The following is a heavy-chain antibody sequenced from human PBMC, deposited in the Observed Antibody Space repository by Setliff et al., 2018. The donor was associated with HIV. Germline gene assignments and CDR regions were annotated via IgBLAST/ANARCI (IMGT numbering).Heavy chain of an antibody. J-gene: IGHJ4*02. Sequence: ASVKVSCKGSGYIFNSYGMSWVRQAPGQGLEWMGWISGYSGNTNVAQKFQGRLIMTTDTSTTTVYMELRSLRSDDTAVYYCARVPGDYGDNPVDYWGQGTLVTVSS. D-gene: IGHD4-17*01. V-gene: IGHV1-18*01. CDR3: ARVPGDYGDNPVDY. CDR2: ISGYSGNT. CDR1: GYIFNSYG.